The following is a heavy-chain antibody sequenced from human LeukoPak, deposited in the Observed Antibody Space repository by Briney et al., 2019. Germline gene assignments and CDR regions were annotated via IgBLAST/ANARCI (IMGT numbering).Heavy chain of an antibody. CDR3: ARGSPTYYNDSSGYRGRYTRTQRPLDI. J-gene: IGHJ3*02. Sequence: SETLSLTCTVSGGSISSFYWTWIRQPPGKGLECIGYIYTSGITNYNPSLKSRVTISVDTSKNQFSLKLSSVTAADTAVYYCARGSPTYYNDSSGYRGRYTRTQRPLDIWGQGTMVTVSS. CDR1: GGSISSFY. V-gene: IGHV4-4*09. CDR2: IYTSGIT. D-gene: IGHD3-22*01.